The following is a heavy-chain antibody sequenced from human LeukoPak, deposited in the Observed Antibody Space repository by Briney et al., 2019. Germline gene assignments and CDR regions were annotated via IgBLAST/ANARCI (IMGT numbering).Heavy chain of an antibody. D-gene: IGHD3-9*01. J-gene: IGHJ4*02. Sequence: GGSLRLSCAASGFTFSSYSMNWVRQAPGKGLEWISNIRTTAEGAKYAYYADSVKGRVTISRDDGKNTLYLHMNNLRDDDTAVYYCATDQRYAFDYWGQGILVTVSS. CDR1: GFTFSSYS. V-gene: IGHV3-48*02. CDR2: IRTTAEGAKYA. CDR3: ATDQRYAFDY.